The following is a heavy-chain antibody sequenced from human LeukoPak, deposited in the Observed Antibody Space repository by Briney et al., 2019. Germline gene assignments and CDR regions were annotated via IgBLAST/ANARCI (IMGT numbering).Heavy chain of an antibody. J-gene: IGHJ4*02. V-gene: IGHV3-7*01. D-gene: IGHD3-10*01. CDR1: GFTFSSYW. CDR2: IKQDGSEK. Sequence: GALRLSCAASGFTFSSYWMSWVRQAPGKGLEWVANIKQDGSEKYYVDSVKGRFTISRDNAKNSLYLQMNSLRAEDTAVYYCAREATGFDITPMSLDYWGQGTLVTVSS. CDR3: AREATGFDITPMSLDY.